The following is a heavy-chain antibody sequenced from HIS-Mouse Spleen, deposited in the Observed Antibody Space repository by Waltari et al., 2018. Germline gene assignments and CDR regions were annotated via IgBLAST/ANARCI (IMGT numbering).Heavy chain of an antibody. J-gene: IGHJ4*02. Sequence: QVQLVESGGGVVQPGRSLRLPCEASGFTFSSYGMHWVRQAPGKGLEWVAVIWYDGSNKYYADSVKGRFTISRDNSKNTLYLQMNSLRAEDTAVYYCAKGKYYFDYWGQGTLVTVSS. CDR1: GFTFSSYG. CDR3: AKGKYYFDY. V-gene: IGHV3-33*06. CDR2: IWYDGSNK.